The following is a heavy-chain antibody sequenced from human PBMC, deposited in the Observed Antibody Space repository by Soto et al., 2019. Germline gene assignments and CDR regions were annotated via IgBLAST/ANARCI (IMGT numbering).Heavy chain of an antibody. CDR1: GGSISSSSYY. CDR2: IYYSGST. Sequence: SETLSLTCTVSGGSISSSSYYWGWIRQPPGKGLEWIGSIYYSGSTYYNPSLKSRVTISVDTSKNQFSLKLSSVTAADTAVYYCARHVYGSGSYYFQYYYYGMDVWGQGTTVTVSS. V-gene: IGHV4-39*01. J-gene: IGHJ6*02. CDR3: ARHVYGSGSYYFQYYYYGMDV. D-gene: IGHD3-10*01.